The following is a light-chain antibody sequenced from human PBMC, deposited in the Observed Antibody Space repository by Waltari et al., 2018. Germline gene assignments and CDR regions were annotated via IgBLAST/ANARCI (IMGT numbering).Light chain of an antibody. CDR1: NIGSKR. CDR3: LVWHSTTDHHGV. J-gene: IGLJ2*01. V-gene: IGLV3-21*04. CDR2: DDS. Sequence: SYVVTQSPSVSVAPGETARITCGGDNIGSKRVHWYQQRQRQAPVLFISDDSDRPSGIPERFSGSNSGNTATLTISWVEAEDEADYYCLVWHSTTDHHGVFGGGTKLTVL.